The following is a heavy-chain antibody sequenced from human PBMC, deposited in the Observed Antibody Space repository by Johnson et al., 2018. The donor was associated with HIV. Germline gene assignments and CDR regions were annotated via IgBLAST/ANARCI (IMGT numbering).Heavy chain of an antibody. Sequence: QVLLVESGGGVVQPGGSLRLSCVASGFTFSSYGMHWVRQAQGKGLEWVAFIRYDGSNKYYADSVKGRFTISRDNSKNTLYLQMNSLRAEDTAVYYCARTPGYSRSFDIWGQGTMVTVSS. CDR2: IRYDGSNK. V-gene: IGHV3-30*02. CDR3: ARTPGYSRSFDI. D-gene: IGHD2-15*01. CDR1: GFTFSSYG. J-gene: IGHJ3*02.